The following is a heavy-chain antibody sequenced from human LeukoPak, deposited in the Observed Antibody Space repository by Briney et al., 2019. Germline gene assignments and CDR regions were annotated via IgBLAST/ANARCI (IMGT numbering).Heavy chain of an antibody. V-gene: IGHV1-46*01. D-gene: IGHD1-1*01. CDR1: GFTFISYY. CDR3: ARELERWPSPFDY. Sequence: ASVKVSCKASGFTFISYYIHWVRQAPGQGLEWMGIINPSGGSTGYAQKFQDRVTMTRDMSTSTVYMELSSLRSEDTAVYYCARELERWPSPFDYWGQGTLVTVSS. J-gene: IGHJ4*02. CDR2: INPSGGST.